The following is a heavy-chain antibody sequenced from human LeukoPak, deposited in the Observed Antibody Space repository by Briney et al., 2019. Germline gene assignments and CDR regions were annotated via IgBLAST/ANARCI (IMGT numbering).Heavy chain of an antibody. V-gene: IGHV1-69*06. J-gene: IGHJ4*02. CDR2: IIPIFGTA. CDR1: GGTFSSYA. Sequence: GASVKVSFKASGGTFSSYAISWVRQAPGQGLEWMGGIIPIFGTANYAQKFQGRVTITADKSTSTAYMELSSLKSEDTAVYYCASPLAVGYCSGGSCYGNWGQGTLVTVSS. D-gene: IGHD2-15*01. CDR3: ASPLAVGYCSGGSCYGN.